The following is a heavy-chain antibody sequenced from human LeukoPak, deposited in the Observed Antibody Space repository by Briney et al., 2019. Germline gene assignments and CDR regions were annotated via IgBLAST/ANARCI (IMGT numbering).Heavy chain of an antibody. CDR3: ARGTMALFDY. J-gene: IGHJ4*02. CDR2: ISGSGGST. Sequence: PGGSLRLSCGASGFTFSSYAMSWVRQAPGKGLEWVSAISGSGGSTYYADSVKGRFTISRDNAKNSLYLQMNSLRAEDTAVYYCARGTMALFDYWGQGTLVTVSS. CDR1: GFTFSSYA. D-gene: IGHD4/OR15-4a*01. V-gene: IGHV3-23*01.